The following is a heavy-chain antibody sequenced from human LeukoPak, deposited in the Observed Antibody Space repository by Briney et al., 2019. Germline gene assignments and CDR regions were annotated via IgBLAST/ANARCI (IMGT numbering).Heavy chain of an antibody. CDR3: ARDDNSSS. CDR1: GYTFTSYY. Sequence: ASVKLSCKASGYTFTSYYMHWVRQAPGQGLEWMGRINPSSGSTGYAQKVQGRFTMTRDTSTNTVYMQLSSLRSEDMALYYCARDDNSSSWGQGTLVTVSS. J-gene: IGHJ4*02. V-gene: IGHV1-46*03. D-gene: IGHD6-13*01. CDR2: INPSSGST.